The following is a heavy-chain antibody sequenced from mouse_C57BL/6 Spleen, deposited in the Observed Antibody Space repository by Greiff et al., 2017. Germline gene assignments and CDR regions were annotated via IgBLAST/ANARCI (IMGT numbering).Heavy chain of an antibody. CDR3: ARAYDYDVYYDAMDY. V-gene: IGHV1-53*01. CDR1: GYTFTSYW. D-gene: IGHD2-4*01. J-gene: IGHJ4*01. Sequence: QVQLQQPGTELVKPGASVKLSCKASGYTFTSYWLHWVQQRPGQGLEWLGNINTSHGGTNYNETFKGKATLSVDKSSRTAYMQLSSLTSEDSAVYYVARAYDYDVYYDAMDYWGKEPQSPSPQ. CDR2: INTSHGGT.